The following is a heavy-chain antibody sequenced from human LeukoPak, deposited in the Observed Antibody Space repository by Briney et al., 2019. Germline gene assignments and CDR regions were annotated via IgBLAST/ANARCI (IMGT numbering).Heavy chain of an antibody. CDR3: ASRRMYAFDI. V-gene: IGHV3-23*01. Sequence: PGGSLRLSCAASGFTFSSYGMTWVRQAPGKGLECVSGISGSGDSTYYADSVKGRFTISRDNAKNSLYLQMNSLRAEDTAVYYCASRRMYAFDIWGQGTMVTVSS. J-gene: IGHJ3*02. CDR1: GFTFSSYG. CDR2: ISGSGDST.